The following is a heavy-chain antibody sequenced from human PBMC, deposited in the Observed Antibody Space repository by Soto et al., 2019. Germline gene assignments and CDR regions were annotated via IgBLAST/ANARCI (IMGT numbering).Heavy chain of an antibody. D-gene: IGHD2-2*01. V-gene: IGHV3-11*06. Sequence: GGSLRLSCAASGFTFSDYYMSWIRQAPGKGLEWVSYISSSSSYTNYADSVKGRFTISRDNAKNSLYLQMNSLRAEDTAVDYCARDAPVDIVVVPAAYYGMDVWGQGTTVTVSS. J-gene: IGHJ6*02. CDR3: ARDAPVDIVVVPAAYYGMDV. CDR2: ISSSSSYT. CDR1: GFTFSDYY.